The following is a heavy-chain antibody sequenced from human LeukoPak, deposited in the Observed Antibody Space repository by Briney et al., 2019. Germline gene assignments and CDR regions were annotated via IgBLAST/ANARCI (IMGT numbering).Heavy chain of an antibody. CDR3: ARDPYCGGDCSMKDAFDI. CDR1: GGTFSSYA. J-gene: IGHJ3*02. Sequence: ASVKVSCKASGGTFSSYAISWVRQAPGQGLEWMGWISAYNGNTNYAQKLQGRVTMTTDTSTSTAYMELRSLRSDDTAVYYCARDPYCGGDCSMKDAFDIWGQGTMVTVSS. D-gene: IGHD2-21*02. CDR2: ISAYNGNT. V-gene: IGHV1-18*01.